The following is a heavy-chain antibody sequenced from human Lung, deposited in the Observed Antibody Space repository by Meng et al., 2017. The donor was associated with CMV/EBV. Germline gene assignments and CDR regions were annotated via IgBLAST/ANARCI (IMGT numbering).Heavy chain of an antibody. Sequence: SETLSLTCTVSGYSISSGYYWGWIRQPPGKGLEWIGSIYHSGSTYYNPSLKSRVTISVDTSKNQFSLKLSSVTAADTAVYYCARSPRELAGDLRRVDPWGQRTLVTISS. CDR3: ARSPRELAGDLRRVDP. CDR1: GYSISSGYY. V-gene: IGHV4-38-2*02. J-gene: IGHJ5*01. D-gene: IGHD7-27*01. CDR2: IYHSGST.